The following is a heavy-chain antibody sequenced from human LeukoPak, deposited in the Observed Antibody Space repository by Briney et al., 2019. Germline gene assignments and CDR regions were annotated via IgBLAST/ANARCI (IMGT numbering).Heavy chain of an antibody. CDR3: ARGTYYSSGNVYNRIDY. D-gene: IGHD3-10*01. CDR2: INPNSGGT. Sequence: ASVKVSCKASGYTFTRSYMHWMRQAPGQGLEWMGWINPNSGGTNYAQKFQGRVTMTRDKSISTAYMELSRLTSDDTAVYFCARGTYYSSGNVYNRIDYWGQGTLVTVSS. CDR1: GYTFTRSY. V-gene: IGHV1-2*02. J-gene: IGHJ4*02.